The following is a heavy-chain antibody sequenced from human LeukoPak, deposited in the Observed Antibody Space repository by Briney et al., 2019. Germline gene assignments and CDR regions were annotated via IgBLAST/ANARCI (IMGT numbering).Heavy chain of an antibody. CDR1: GGTFSSYA. D-gene: IGHD3-3*01. J-gene: IGHJ4*02. CDR3: ARWRPPHYDFWSGYYTPPDY. Sequence: SVKVSCKASGGTFSSYAISWVRQAPGQGLEWMGGIIPIFGTANYAQKFQGRVTITADESTSTAYMELSSLRSEDTAVYYCARWRPPHYDFWSGYYTPPDYWGQGTLVTVSS. CDR2: IIPIFGTA. V-gene: IGHV1-69*13.